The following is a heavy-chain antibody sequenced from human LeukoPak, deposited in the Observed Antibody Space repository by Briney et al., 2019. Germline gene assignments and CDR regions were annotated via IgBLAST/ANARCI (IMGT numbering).Heavy chain of an antibody. CDR3: ARPNDSSGFDY. CDR2: IYYSGST. V-gene: IGHV4-39*01. Sequence: SETLSLTCTVPGGSISSSSYYWGWIRQPPGKGLEWIGSIYYSGSTYYNPSLKSRVTISVDTSKNQFSLKLSSVTAAGTAVYYCARPNDSSGFDYWGQGTLVTVSS. J-gene: IGHJ4*02. CDR1: GGSISSSSYY. D-gene: IGHD3-22*01.